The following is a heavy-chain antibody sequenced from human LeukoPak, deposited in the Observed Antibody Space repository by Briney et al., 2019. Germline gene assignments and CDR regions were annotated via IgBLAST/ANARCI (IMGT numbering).Heavy chain of an antibody. CDR1: GFTFSSYA. J-gene: IGHJ4*02. CDR2: ISYDGSNK. CDR3: ARARLWSPDRSYYFDY. Sequence: GGSLRLSCAASGFTFSSYAMHWVRQAPGKGLEWVAVISYDGSNKYYADSVKGRFTISRDNSKNTLYLQMNSLRAEDTAVYYCARARLWSPDRSYYFDYWGQGTLVTVSS. D-gene: IGHD4/OR15-4a*01. V-gene: IGHV3-30*14.